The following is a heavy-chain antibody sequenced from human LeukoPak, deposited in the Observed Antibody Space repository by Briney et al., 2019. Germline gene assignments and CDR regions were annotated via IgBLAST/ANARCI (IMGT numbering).Heavy chain of an antibody. J-gene: IGHJ3*02. CDR1: GFTFSSYS. CDR3: AREYCSGGSCYGSAFDI. Sequence: GGSLRLSCAASGFTFSSYSMNWVRQAPGKGLEWVSSISSSSSYIYYADSVKGRFTISRDNAKNSLYLQMNSLRAEDTAVYYCAREYCSGGSCYGSAFDIWGQGTIVTVSS. CDR2: ISSSSSYI. V-gene: IGHV3-21*01. D-gene: IGHD2-15*01.